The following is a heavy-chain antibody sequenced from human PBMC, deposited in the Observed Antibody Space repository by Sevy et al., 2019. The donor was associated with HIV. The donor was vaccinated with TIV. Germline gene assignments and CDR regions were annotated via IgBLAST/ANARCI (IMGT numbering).Heavy chain of an antibody. CDR2: ISAYNGNR. CDR1: GYTFTSYG. CDR3: ARRWGDSSGYYYVLGAFDI. Sequence: ASVKVSCKASGYTFTSYGISWVRQAPGQGLEWMGWISAYNGNRNYAQKLQGRVTMTTDTSTSTAYMELRSLRSDDTAVYYCARRWGDSSGYYYVLGAFDIWGQGTIVTVSS. J-gene: IGHJ3*02. V-gene: IGHV1-18*04. D-gene: IGHD3-22*01.